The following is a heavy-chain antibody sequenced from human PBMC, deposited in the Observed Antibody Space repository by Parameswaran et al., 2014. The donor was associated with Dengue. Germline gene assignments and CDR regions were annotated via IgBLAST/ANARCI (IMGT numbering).Heavy chain of an antibody. V-gene: IGHV4-39*01. CDR3: ARQGTRRYNWFDP. CDR2: IYYSGST. J-gene: IGHJ5*02. Sequence: WIRQPPGKGLEWIGSIYYSGSTYYNPSLKSRVTISVDTSKNQFSLKLSSVTAADTAVYYCARQGTRRYNWFDPWGQGTLVTVSS.